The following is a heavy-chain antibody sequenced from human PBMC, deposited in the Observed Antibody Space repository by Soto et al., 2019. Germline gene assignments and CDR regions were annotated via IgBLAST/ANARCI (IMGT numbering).Heavy chain of an antibody. CDR2: IRSKVDGGTA. D-gene: IGHD3-16*02. CDR1: GLTFGNAW. V-gene: IGHV3-15*01. J-gene: IGHJ3*01. Sequence: EVQLVESGGGLVNPGGSLRLSCVASGLTFGNAWMTWVRQAPGKGPEWVGLIRSKVDGGTADYAAPVKGRFILSRDDSKNTVFLQMNSLKTEDTAVYYFTKDRPLTGGGVIATWGQGTVVTVSS. CDR3: TKDRPLTGGGVIAT.